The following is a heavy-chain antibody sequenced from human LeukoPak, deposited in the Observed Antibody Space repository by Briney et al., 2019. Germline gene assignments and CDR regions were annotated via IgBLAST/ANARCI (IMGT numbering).Heavy chain of an antibody. Sequence: SETLSLTCAVYGGSFSGYYWSWIRQPPGKGLEWIGEINHSGSTNYNPSLKSRVTISVDTSKNQFSLQLNSVTPEDTAVYYCARDPYSSYGMDVWGQGTTVTVSS. J-gene: IGHJ6*02. CDR3: ARDPYSSYGMDV. D-gene: IGHD6-13*01. CDR2: INHSGST. V-gene: IGHV4-34*01. CDR1: GGSFSGYY.